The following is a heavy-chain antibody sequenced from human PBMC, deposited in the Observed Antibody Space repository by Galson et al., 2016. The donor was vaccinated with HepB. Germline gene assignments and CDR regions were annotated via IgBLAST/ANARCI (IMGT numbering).Heavy chain of an antibody. CDR2: TYYRSKWYN. J-gene: IGHJ6*02. CDR3: ARSYSSGCPRRELHYGMDV. V-gene: IGHV6-1*01. D-gene: IGHD6-19*01. CDR1: GDSVSSNSAA. Sequence: CAISGDSVSSNSAAWNWIRQSPSRGLEWLGRTYYRSKWYNDYAVSVKSRITINPDTSKNQFSLQLNSVTPEDTAVYYCARSYSSGCPRRELHYGMDVWGQGTTVTVSS.